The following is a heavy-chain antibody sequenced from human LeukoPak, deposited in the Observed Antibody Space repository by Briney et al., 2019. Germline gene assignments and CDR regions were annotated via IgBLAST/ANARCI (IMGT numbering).Heavy chain of an antibody. Sequence: GGSLRLSCAASGFLFSRYWMSWVRQAPGKGLKWVANIKEDGSEKYYVESMKGRFTISRDNVKNSLYLQINSLRAEDTAVYYCARDSFETDIDYWGQGTLVTVSS. CDR3: ARDSFETDIDY. CDR2: IKEDGSEK. CDR1: GFLFSRYW. V-gene: IGHV3-7*01. J-gene: IGHJ4*02. D-gene: IGHD1-14*01.